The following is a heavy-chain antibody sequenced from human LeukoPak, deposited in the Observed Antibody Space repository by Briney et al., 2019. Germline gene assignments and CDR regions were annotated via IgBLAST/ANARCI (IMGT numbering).Heavy chain of an antibody. Sequence: GGSLRLSCAASGFTFSSYAMHWVRQAPGKGLEWVAVISYDGSNKYYADSVKGRFTISRDNSKNTLYLQMNSLRAEDTAVYYCAKATAPYSGSYYDYWGQGTLVTVSS. D-gene: IGHD1-26*01. J-gene: IGHJ4*02. CDR1: GFTFSSYA. CDR2: ISYDGSNK. V-gene: IGHV3-30*04. CDR3: AKATAPYSGSYYDY.